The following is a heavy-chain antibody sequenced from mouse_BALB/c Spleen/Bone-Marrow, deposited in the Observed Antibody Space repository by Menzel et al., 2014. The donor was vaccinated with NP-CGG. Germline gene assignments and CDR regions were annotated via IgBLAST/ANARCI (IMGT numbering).Heavy chain of an antibody. V-gene: IGHV1-87*01. CDR2: IYPGDGDT. CDR3: SREGGY. Sequence: QVQLQQSGAELARPGASVKLSCTASGYTFTSYWMQWVKQRPGQGLEWIGAIYPGDGDTRYTQKFKGKATLTADTSSSTAYMQLSSLASEDSAVYYCSREGGYWGQGTTLTVSS. CDR1: GYTFTSYW. J-gene: IGHJ2*01.